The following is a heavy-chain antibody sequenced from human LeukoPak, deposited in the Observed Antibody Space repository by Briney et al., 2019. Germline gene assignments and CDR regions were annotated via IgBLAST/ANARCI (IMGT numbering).Heavy chain of an antibody. J-gene: IGHJ4*02. Sequence: PGGSLRLSCAASGFRFSDYWMTWVRQAPGKGLEWVSYISGDGNAKHYTDSVKGRFTISRDNAKNALYLQMNSLRAEDTAVYFCARDYVYAFDYWGQGTLVTVSS. CDR3: ARDYVYAFDY. V-gene: IGHV3-48*01. CDR2: ISGDGNAK. D-gene: IGHD2/OR15-2a*01. CDR1: GFRFSDYW.